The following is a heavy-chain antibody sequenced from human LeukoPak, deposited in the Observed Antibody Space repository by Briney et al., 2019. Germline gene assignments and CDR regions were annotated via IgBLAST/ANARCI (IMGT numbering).Heavy chain of an antibody. CDR1: GYTFTGYY. CDR3: ARPKGAASRAFDI. V-gene: IGHV1-2*02. J-gene: IGHJ3*02. D-gene: IGHD2-15*01. CDR2: INPNSGGT. Sequence: GASVKVSCKASGYTFTGYYMHWVRQAPGQGLEWMGWINPNSGGTNYAQKFQGRVTMTRDTAISTAYMELSRLRSDDTAVYYCARPKGAASRAFDIWGQGTMVTVSS.